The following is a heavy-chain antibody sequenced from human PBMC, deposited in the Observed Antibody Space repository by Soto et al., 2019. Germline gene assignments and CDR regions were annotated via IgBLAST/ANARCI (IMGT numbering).Heavy chain of an antibody. J-gene: IGHJ6*02. CDR2: ISYDGSNK. Sequence: PGGSLRLSCAASGFTFSSYGMHWVRQAPGKGLEWVAVISYDGSNKYYADSVKGRFTISRDNSKNTLYLQMNSLRAEDTAVYYCAKDRRYSSSWYDYYYYGMDVWGQGPTIPFS. D-gene: IGHD6-13*01. V-gene: IGHV3-30*18. CDR3: AKDRRYSSSWYDYYYYGMDV. CDR1: GFTFSSYG.